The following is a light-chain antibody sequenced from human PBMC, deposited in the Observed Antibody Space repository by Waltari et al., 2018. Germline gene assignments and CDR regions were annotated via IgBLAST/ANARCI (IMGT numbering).Light chain of an antibody. Sequence: EIVLTQSPGTLSLSPGERATISCWASQSVGRSLAWYQQKRDQAPRLLIYGASTRATGIPDRCSGSGSGTDFSLTISRLEPEDFAVYYCQHYVRLPVTFGQGTKVEI. CDR2: GAS. CDR1: QSVGRS. J-gene: IGKJ1*01. V-gene: IGKV3-20*01. CDR3: QHYVRLPVT.